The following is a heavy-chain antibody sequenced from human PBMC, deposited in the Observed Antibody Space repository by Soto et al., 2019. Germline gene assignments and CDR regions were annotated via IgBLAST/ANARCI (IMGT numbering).Heavy chain of an antibody. CDR1: GYSFTTHG. J-gene: IGHJ4*02. V-gene: IGHV1-18*01. Sequence: QVQLVQSGAEVRKPGASVRVSCKASGYSFTTHGFSWVRQAPGQGLEWMGWISAYNGDTYYAQKFQDRVTFPPDTSSTTAYMDLRSLTSDDTAVYYCARDLLTTVTHRDFDYWGQGTLVTVSS. CDR3: ARDLLTTVTHRDFDY. CDR2: ISAYNGDT. D-gene: IGHD4-17*01.